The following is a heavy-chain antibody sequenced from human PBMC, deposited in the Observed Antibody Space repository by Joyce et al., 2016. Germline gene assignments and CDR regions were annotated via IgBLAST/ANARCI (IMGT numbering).Heavy chain of an antibody. CDR1: GYTFTNYA. V-gene: IGHV7-4-1*02. Sequence: QVQLVQSGSELKKPGASVTVSCKASGYTFTNYAMNWVRQATGQGPEWMGWIKTNTGNPTYARGFTGRFVFSLDTSVSTAYLQISSLKADDTAFYYCARAKTGSRAFDYWGQGTLVTVSS. CDR2: IKTNTGNP. CDR3: ARAKTGSRAFDY. J-gene: IGHJ4*02.